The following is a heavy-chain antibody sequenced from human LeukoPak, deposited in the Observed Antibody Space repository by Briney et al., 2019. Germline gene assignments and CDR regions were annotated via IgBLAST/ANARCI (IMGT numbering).Heavy chain of an antibody. D-gene: IGHD5-12*01. V-gene: IGHV1-46*01. J-gene: IGHJ5*02. CDR1: GYTFTSYY. CDR3: ARRDRRGFNWFDP. Sequence: ASVKVSCKASGYTFTSYYMRWVRQAPGQGLEWMGIINPSGGSTSYAQKSQGRVTMTRDTSTSTVYMELSSLRSEDTAVYYCARRDRRGFNWFDPWGQGTLVTVSS. CDR2: INPSGGST.